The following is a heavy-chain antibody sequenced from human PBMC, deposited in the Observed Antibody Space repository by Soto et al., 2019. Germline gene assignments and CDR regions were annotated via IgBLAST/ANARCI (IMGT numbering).Heavy chain of an antibody. CDR1: GDSVSSNSAA. CDR3: ARGRDFDY. CDR2: TYYRSKWYN. Sequence: PSQTLPLTCAISGDSVSSNSAAWNCIRQSPSRGLEWLGRTYYRSKWYNDYAVSVKSRITINPATSKNQFSLQLNSVTPEDPAEYYCARGRDFDYWGQGNHVSVSA. J-gene: IGHJ4*02. V-gene: IGHV6-1*01.